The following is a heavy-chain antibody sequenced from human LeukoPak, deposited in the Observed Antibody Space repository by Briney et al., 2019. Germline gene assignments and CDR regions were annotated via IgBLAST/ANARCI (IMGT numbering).Heavy chain of an antibody. CDR1: GFTFSSYW. CDR2: INSDGSST. D-gene: IGHD2-21*02. CDR3: ARERVVVTAIEDCYYGMDV. V-gene: IGHV3-74*01. J-gene: IGHJ6*02. Sequence: GGSLRLSCAASGFTFSSYWMHWVRQAPGKGLVWVSRINSDGSSTSYADSVKGRFTTSRDNAKNMLYLQMNSLRAEDTAVYYCARERVVVTAIEDCYYGMDVWGQGTTVTVSS.